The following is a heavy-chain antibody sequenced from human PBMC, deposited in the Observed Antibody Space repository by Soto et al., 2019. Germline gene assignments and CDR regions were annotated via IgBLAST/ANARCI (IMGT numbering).Heavy chain of an antibody. CDR3: ARATRGTGKDFDT. CDR2: ISYSGRT. Sequence: QVQLQESGPGLVKPSETLSLTCTVSGGSMGSSYWSWIRQSPGKGLEWIGYISYSGRTTYNPSLASRLTISLDTSKNQFSLRLNSVTTADTAVYYCARATRGTGKDFDTWGQGTLVTVSS. V-gene: IGHV4-59*01. D-gene: IGHD1-7*01. CDR1: GGSMGSSY. J-gene: IGHJ4*02.